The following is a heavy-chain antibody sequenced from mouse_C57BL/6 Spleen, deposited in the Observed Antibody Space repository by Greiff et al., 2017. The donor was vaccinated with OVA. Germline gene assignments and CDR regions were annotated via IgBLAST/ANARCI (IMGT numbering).Heavy chain of an antibody. CDR2: IRSKSNNYAT. D-gene: IGHD4-1*01. J-gene: IGHJ2*01. Sequence: GGGLVQPKGSLKLSCAASGFSFNTYAMNWVRQAPGKGLEWVARIRSKSNNYATYYADSVKDRFTISRDDSESMLYLQMNNLKTEDTAMYYCVRLGREGYFDYWGKGTTLTVSS. CDR3: VRLGREGYFDY. V-gene: IGHV10-1*01. CDR1: GFSFNTYA.